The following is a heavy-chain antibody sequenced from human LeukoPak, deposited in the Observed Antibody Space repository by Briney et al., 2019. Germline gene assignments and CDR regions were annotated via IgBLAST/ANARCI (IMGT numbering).Heavy chain of an antibody. CDR1: VGSISSGDYY. CDR2: IYYSGST. CDR3: ARGRGAYYYDSSASSGMDV. Sequence: PSETLSLTCTVSVGSISSGDYYWSWIRQPPGKGLEWIGYIYYSGSTYYNPSLKSRVTISVDTSKNQFSLKLSSVTAADTAVYYCARGRGAYYYDSSASSGMDVWGKGTTVTVSS. D-gene: IGHD3-22*01. V-gene: IGHV4-30-4*08. J-gene: IGHJ6*04.